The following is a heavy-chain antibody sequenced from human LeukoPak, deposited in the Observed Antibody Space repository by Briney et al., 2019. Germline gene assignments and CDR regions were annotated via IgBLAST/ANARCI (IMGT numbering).Heavy chain of an antibody. CDR1: KFTFSSYA. J-gene: IGHJ3*01. Sequence: GGSLRLSCAASKFTFSSYAMHWVRQAPGKGLEWVAVISYDGSNKYYADSVKGRLTFSRDNSKNTLYLQMNSLRGEDTAVYYCARDVLQPFDVWGQGTMVTVSS. D-gene: IGHD4-11*01. CDR2: ISYDGSNK. V-gene: IGHV3-30-3*01. CDR3: ARDVLQPFDV.